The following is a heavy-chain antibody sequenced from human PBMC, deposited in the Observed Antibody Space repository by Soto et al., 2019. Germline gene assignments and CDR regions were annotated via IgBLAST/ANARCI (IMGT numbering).Heavy chain of an antibody. CDR2: ISANGGNI. CDR1: GFTFDDYA. Sequence: EVQLVESGGRLVQPGKSLRLSCVASGFTFDDYAMHWVRQVPGKGLEWVSGISANGGNIRYGESVKGRFTISRDNAKNSLFLQMNSLSAEDTALYYCAKSGEPGVVAATSFDFWGQGTLVTVSS. J-gene: IGHJ4*02. D-gene: IGHD2-15*01. V-gene: IGHV3-9*01. CDR3: AKSGEPGVVAATSFDF.